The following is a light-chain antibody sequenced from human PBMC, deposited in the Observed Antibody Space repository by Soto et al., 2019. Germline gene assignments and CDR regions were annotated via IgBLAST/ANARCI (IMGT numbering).Light chain of an antibody. V-gene: IGKV3-11*01. CDR3: QQRSDWPLT. J-gene: IGKJ4*01. CDR2: DAS. Sequence: EIVFTHSPATLSLSPGERATLSCRASRSVSSYLAWYQQKPGQAPRLLIYDASNRATGIPARFSGSGSGTDFTLTISRLEPEDFAVYYCQQRSDWPLTFGGGTKVDIK. CDR1: RSVSSY.